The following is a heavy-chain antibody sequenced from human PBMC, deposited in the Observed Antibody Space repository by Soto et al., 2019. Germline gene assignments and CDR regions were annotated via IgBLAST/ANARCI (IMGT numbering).Heavy chain of an antibody. V-gene: IGHV1-18*04. CDR2: ISAYNGNT. CDR3: ARVTDYYYYSGMDV. Sequence: ASVKVSCKASGYTFTSHGISWVRQAPGQGLEWMGWISAYNGNTNYAQKLQGRVTMTTDTSTSTAYMELRSLRSDDTAVYYCARVTDYYYYSGMDVWGKGTTVTVSS. CDR1: GYTFTSHG. J-gene: IGHJ6*04.